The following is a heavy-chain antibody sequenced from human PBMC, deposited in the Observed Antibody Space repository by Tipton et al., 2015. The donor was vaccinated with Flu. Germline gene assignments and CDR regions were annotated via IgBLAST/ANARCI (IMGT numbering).Heavy chain of an antibody. V-gene: IGHV4-61*02. J-gene: IGHJ4*02. CDR1: GGSISSSSYY. CDR2: IDTSGST. Sequence: LRLSCTVSGGSISSSSYYWSWIRQPAGKGLEWIGRIDTSGSTNYNPSLKSRVTMSVDTSKNQFSLKLSSVTAADTAVYYCATYYYGSGTQSAFDYWGQGTLVTVSS. D-gene: IGHD3-10*01. CDR3: ATYYYGSGTQSAFDY.